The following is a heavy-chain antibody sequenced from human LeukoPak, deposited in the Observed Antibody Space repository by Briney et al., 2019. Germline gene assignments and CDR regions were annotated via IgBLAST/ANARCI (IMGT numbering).Heavy chain of an antibody. J-gene: IGHJ4*02. CDR2: MNPNSGAT. Sequence: ASVKVSCKPSGYTFSNNDINWVRQPPGQGLEWMGWMNPNSGATGYAQKFQGRVTMTRDTSISTAYMELSSLRSEDTAVYYCAREGRSSSLDYWGQGTLVTVSS. V-gene: IGHV1-8*01. CDR3: AREGRSSSLDY. D-gene: IGHD6-6*01. CDR1: GYTFSNND.